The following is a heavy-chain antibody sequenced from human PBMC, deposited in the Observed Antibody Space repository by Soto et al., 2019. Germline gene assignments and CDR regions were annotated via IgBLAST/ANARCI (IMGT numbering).Heavy chain of an antibody. D-gene: IGHD2-2*01. CDR1: GYTFTSYG. CDR3: ARTLGYCSSTSCYNWFDP. CDR2: ISAYNGNT. J-gene: IGHJ5*02. Sequence: WASVKVSCKASGYTFTSYGISWVRQAPGQGLEWMGWISAYNGNTNYAQKLQGRVTMTTDTSTSTAYMELRSLRSDDTAVYYCARTLGYCSSTSCYNWFDPWGQGTLVTVSS. V-gene: IGHV1-18*01.